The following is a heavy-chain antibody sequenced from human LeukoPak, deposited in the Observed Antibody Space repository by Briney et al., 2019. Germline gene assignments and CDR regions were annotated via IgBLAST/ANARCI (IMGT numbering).Heavy chain of an antibody. CDR1: GFTFSDAW. V-gene: IGHV3-15*01. J-gene: IGHJ4*02. D-gene: IGHD3-10*01. CDR2: IKSKTDGGTT. CDR3: TTGQGSSGSFGY. Sequence: GGSLRLSCAASGFTFSDAWMSWVRQAPGKGLEWVGRIKSKTDGGTTDYAAPVKGRFTISRDDSKNTLYLQMSSLKTEDTAVYYCTTGQGSSGSFGYWGQGTLVTVSS.